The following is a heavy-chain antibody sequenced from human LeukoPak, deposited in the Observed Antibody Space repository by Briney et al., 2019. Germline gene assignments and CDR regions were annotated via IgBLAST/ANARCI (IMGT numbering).Heavy chain of an antibody. CDR3: TRVGGSASVLSAFDI. J-gene: IGHJ3*02. Sequence: PSETLSLTCTVSGGSLTDYYWSWIRQPPGKGLEWIGFMYYSGRTNYNPSLKSRVTISEDTSKNQISLKLNSVTAADTAVYYCTRVGGSASVLSAFDIWGQGTVVTVSS. D-gene: IGHD6-6*01. V-gene: IGHV4-59*01. CDR2: MYYSGRT. CDR1: GGSLTDYY.